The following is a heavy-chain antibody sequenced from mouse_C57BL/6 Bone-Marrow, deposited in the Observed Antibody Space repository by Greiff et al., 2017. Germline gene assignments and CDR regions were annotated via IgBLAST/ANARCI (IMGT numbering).Heavy chain of an antibody. CDR2: IYPRDGST. J-gene: IGHJ1*03. Sequence: VQLQQSDAELVKPGASVKISCKVSGYTFTDHTIHWMKQRPEQGLEWVGYIYPRDGSTKYNEKFKGKATLTADKSSSTAYMQLNSLTSEDSAVYFCARRGGKVATDWYFDVWGTGTTVTVSS. CDR1: GYTFTDHT. CDR3: ARRGGKVATDWYFDV. D-gene: IGHD1-1*01. V-gene: IGHV1-78*01.